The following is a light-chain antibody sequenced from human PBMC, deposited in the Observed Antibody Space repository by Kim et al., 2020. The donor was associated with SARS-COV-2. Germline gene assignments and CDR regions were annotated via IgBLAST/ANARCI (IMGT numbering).Light chain of an antibody. J-gene: IGKJ2*01. CDR3: QQYNSYAYT. Sequence: SASVGDRVTITCQASQDISNWLDWYQQKPRKAPKLLIYKASNLESGVPSRFSGSGSGTEFTLTISSLQPDDFATYYCQQYNSYAYTFGQGTKLEI. CDR2: KAS. CDR1: QDISNW. V-gene: IGKV1-5*03.